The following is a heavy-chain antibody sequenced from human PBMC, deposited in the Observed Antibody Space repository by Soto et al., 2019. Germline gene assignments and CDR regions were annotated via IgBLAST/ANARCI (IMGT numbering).Heavy chain of an antibody. CDR1: GFTFSNYA. CDR3: AKDLSPSTGSYYGYFDY. V-gene: IGHV3-23*01. D-gene: IGHD1-26*01. J-gene: IGHJ4*02. Sequence: ELQLLESGGGLVQPGGSLRLSCVGSGFTFSNYAINWVRQSPRKGLEWVSAISGSGDTTYYVDSVKGRFTISRDNSKNTLYLQMNSLTADDTAMYYCAKDLSPSTGSYYGYFDYWGQGTLVTVSS. CDR2: ISGSGDTT.